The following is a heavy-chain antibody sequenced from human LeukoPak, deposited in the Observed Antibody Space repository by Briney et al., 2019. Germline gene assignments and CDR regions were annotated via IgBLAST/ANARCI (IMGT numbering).Heavy chain of an antibody. Sequence: GASVKVSCKASGYTFTGYYMHWVRQAPGQGLEWMGWISAYNGNTNYAQKLQGRVTMTTDTSTSTAYMELRSLRSDNTAVYYCARDARRELLPKYYYFDYWGQGTLVTVSS. CDR1: GYTFTGYY. D-gene: IGHD1-26*01. V-gene: IGHV1-18*04. J-gene: IGHJ4*02. CDR2: ISAYNGNT. CDR3: ARDARRELLPKYYYFDY.